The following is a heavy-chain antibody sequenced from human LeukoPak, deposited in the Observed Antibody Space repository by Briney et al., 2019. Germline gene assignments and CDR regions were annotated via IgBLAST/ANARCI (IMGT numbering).Heavy chain of an antibody. CDR2: IYYSGST. V-gene: IGHV4-31*03. D-gene: IGHD6-19*01. J-gene: IGHJ5*02. CDR3: ARAIRVAGRDFIRTGFDP. Sequence: PSETLSLTCTVSGCSISSGGYYWSWIRQPPGKGLEWIGYIYYSGSTYYNPSLKSRVTISVDTSKNQFSLKLSSVTAADTAVYYCARAIRVAGRDFIRTGFDPWGQGTLVTVSS. CDR1: GCSISSGGYY.